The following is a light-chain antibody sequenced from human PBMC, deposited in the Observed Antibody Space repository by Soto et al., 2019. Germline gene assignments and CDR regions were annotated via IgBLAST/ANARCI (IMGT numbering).Light chain of an antibody. J-gene: IGLJ2*01. CDR1: SSNIGAGYD. CDR3: QSYDSSLSGYVV. CDR2: GNS. Sequence: QSVLTQPPSVSGAPGQRVTISCTGSSSNIGAGYDVHWYQQLPGTVPKLLIHGNSNRPSGVPDRFSGSKSGTSASLAITGLQAEDEADYYCQSYDSSLSGYVVFGGGTKVTVL. V-gene: IGLV1-40*01.